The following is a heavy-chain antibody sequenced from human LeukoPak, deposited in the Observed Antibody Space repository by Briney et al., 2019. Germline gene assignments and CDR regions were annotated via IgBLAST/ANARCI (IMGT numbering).Heavy chain of an antibody. J-gene: IGHJ2*01. V-gene: IGHV4-39*07. CDR2: IYYSGST. D-gene: IGHD6-13*01. Sequence: SETLSLTCTVSGGSISSSSYFWGWVRQPPGKGLEWIGSIYYSGSTYYNPSLKSRVTISVDTSKNQFSLRLSSVTAAGTAVYYCARTYGSSGLGYFDLWGRGTLVTVSS. CDR3: ARTYGSSGLGYFDL. CDR1: GGSISSSSYF.